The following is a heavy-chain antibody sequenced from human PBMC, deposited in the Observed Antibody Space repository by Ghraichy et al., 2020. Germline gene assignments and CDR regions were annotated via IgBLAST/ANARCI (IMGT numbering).Heavy chain of an antibody. J-gene: IGHJ4*02. D-gene: IGHD2-21*02. V-gene: IGHV1-2*02. CDR1: GYTFTGYY. CDR3: AREVVVTAIADY. Sequence: ASVKVSCKASGYTFTGYYMHWVRQAPGQGLEWMGWINPNSGGTNYAQKFQGRVTMTRDTSISTAYMELSRLRSDDTAVYYCAREVVVTAIADYWGQGTLVTVSS. CDR2: INPNSGGT.